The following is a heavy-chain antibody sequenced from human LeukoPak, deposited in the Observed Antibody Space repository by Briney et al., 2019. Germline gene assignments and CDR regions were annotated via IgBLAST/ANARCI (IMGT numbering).Heavy chain of an antibody. V-gene: IGHV4-39*01. CDR1: GGSVISSSYY. CDR2: IYYSGST. CDR3: ARRSSYCSSTSCSVWFDP. D-gene: IGHD2-2*01. J-gene: IGHJ5*02. Sequence: SETLSLTCTVSGGSVISSSYYWGWIRQPPGKGLEWIGSIYYSGSTYYSPSLKSRVTISVDTSKNQFSLKLSSVTAAHTAVYYCARRSSYCSSTSCSVWFDPWGQGNLVTVSS.